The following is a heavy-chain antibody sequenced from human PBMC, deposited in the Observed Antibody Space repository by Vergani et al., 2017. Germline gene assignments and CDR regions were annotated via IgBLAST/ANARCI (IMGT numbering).Heavy chain of an antibody. D-gene: IGHD2-21*02. J-gene: IGHJ5*02. CDR3: AKPRHGHRVTSCCEFDP. V-gene: IGHV3-30*18. Sequence: QVQLVESGGGVVQPGKSLRLSCAVSGMTFRDYGMHWVRQTPGRDLEWVAAISFDGSQIFYRDSVKGRFTVSRDNSKNTLYLQMNNLRFEDTSTYFCAKPRHGHRVTSCCEFDPWGRGTLVTVSS. CDR1: GMTFRDYG. CDR2: ISFDGSQI.